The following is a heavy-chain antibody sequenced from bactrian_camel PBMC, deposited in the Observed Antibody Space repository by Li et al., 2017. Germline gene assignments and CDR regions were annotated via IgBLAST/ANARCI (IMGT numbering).Heavy chain of an antibody. CDR3: ARREYTWFTD. CDR1: PYPYSSYC. V-gene: IGHV3S9*01. Sequence: HVQLVESGGGSVQAGGSLRLSCAASPYPYSSYCMGWFRQVPGKEREGIATLDEHGRISYKDSVQGRFTISRDTAKNTVYLRMDDLKTEDTALYYCARREYTWFTDWGQGTQVTVS. D-gene: IGHD6*01. J-gene: IGHJ4*01. CDR2: LDEHGRI.